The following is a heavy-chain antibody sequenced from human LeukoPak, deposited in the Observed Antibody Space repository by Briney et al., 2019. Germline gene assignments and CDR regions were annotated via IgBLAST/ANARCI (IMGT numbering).Heavy chain of an antibody. J-gene: IGHJ3*02. CDR3: AREGRGYCSSTSCYRDAFDI. D-gene: IGHD2-2*02. CDR1: GFTFSSYW. Sequence: QPGGSLRLSCAASGFTFSSYWMHWVRQAPGKGLVRVSRINSDGSSTSYADSVKGRFTISRDNAKNTLYLQMNSLRAEDTAVYYCAREGRGYCSSTSCYRDAFDIWGQGTMVTVSS. CDR2: INSDGSST. V-gene: IGHV3-74*01.